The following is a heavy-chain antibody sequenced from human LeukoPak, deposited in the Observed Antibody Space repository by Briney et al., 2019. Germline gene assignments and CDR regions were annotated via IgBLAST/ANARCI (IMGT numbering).Heavy chain of an antibody. CDR2: ISAYNGNT. Sequence: GASVKVSCKASGYTFTSYGISWVRQAPGRGLEWMGWISAYNGNTNYAQKLQGRVTMTTDTSTSTAYMELRSLRSDDTAVYYCARVSPYAQWLAPGYYYGMDAWGQGTTVTVSS. D-gene: IGHD6-19*01. CDR3: ARVSPYAQWLAPGYYYGMDA. CDR1: GYTFTSYG. J-gene: IGHJ6*02. V-gene: IGHV1-18*01.